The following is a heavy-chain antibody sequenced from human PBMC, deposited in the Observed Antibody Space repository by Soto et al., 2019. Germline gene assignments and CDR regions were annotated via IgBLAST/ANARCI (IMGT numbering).Heavy chain of an antibody. J-gene: IGHJ3*02. Sequence: GGSLRLSCAASGFTFSSYGMHWVRQAPGKGLEWVAVIWYDGSNKYYADSVKGRFTISRDNSKNTLYLQMNSLRAEDTAVYYCARLTCSNTRCLKLNGFDIWGQGTMVTVSS. CDR2: IWYDGSNK. D-gene: IGHD3-3*01. CDR3: ARLTCSNTRCLKLNGFDI. V-gene: IGHV3-33*01. CDR1: GFTFSSYG.